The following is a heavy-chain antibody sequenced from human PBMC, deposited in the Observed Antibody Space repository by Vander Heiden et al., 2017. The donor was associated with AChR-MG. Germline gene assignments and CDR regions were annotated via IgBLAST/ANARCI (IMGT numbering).Heavy chain of an antibody. CDR2: ISGRGGST. Sequence: EVQPLESWGRLVQPGGSLRLPCAASCFTFSRHAMRWDRQAPGKGLGWVSAISGRGGSTYYADSVKGRFTISRDNSKNTLYLQMNSLRAEDTAVYYCAKVSSIAAAGTIDYWGQGTLVTVSS. CDR1: CFTFSRHA. CDR3: AKVSSIAAAGTIDY. J-gene: IGHJ4*02. D-gene: IGHD6-13*01. V-gene: IGHV3-23*01.